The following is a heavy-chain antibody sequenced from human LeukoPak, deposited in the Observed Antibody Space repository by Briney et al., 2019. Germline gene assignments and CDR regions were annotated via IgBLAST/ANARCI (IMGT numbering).Heavy chain of an antibody. J-gene: IGHJ1*01. V-gene: IGHV4-30-4*07. CDR1: GGSVNSGGYS. Sequence: PSETLSLTCVVSGGSVNSGGYSWSWIRQPPGNGLEWIGYIYDTGSTLYNPSLESRLTISIDTSKNQFSLRLSSVTAADTAVYFCARYSLSREDLQDWGQGTLVTVSS. CDR2: IYDTGST. D-gene: IGHD6-13*01. CDR3: ARYSLSREDLQD.